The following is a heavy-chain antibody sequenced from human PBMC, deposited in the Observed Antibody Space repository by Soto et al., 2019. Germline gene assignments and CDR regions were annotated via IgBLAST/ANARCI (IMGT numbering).Heavy chain of an antibody. Sequence: PGGSLRLSCAASGFTFSSYWMHWVRQAPGKGLVWVSRINSDGSSTSYADSVKGRFTTSRDNAKNTLYLQMNSLRAEDTAVYYCARINYYGVVDYWGQGSLVTVSS. CDR3: ARINYYGVVDY. J-gene: IGHJ4*02. D-gene: IGHD4-17*01. CDR2: INSDGSST. V-gene: IGHV3-74*01. CDR1: GFTFSSYW.